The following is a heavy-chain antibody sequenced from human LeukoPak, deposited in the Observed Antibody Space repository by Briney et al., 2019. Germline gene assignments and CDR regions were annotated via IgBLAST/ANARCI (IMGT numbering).Heavy chain of an antibody. V-gene: IGHV3-53*01. CDR1: GFTVSSNY. CDR3: AKGIAAAGTGYYFDY. D-gene: IGHD6-13*01. Sequence: GGSLRLSCAASGFTVSSNYMSWVRQAPGKGLEWVSVIYSGGSTYYADSVKGRFTISRDNSKNTLYLQMNSLRAEDTAVYYCAKGIAAAGTGYYFDYWGQGTLVTVSS. J-gene: IGHJ4*02. CDR2: IYSGGST.